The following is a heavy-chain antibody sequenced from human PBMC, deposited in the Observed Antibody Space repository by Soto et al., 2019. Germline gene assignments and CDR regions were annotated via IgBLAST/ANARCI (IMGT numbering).Heavy chain of an antibody. CDR3: ARGRYGDY. D-gene: IGHD1-1*01. V-gene: IGHV1-18*01. CDR2: ISAHNGNT. CDR1: GYDFTTYG. J-gene: IGHJ4*02. Sequence: QVHLVQSGAEVKKPGASVKVSCKGSGYDFTTYGITWVRQAPGQGLEWMAWISAHNGNTAYAQKLQGRVTVTRDTSTNTAYMELRSLRSDDTAVYYCARGRYGDYWGQGALVTVSS.